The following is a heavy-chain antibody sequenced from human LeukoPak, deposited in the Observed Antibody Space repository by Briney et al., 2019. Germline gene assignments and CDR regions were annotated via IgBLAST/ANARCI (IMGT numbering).Heavy chain of an antibody. CDR3: ARTRALGYVDY. CDR1: GGSISSSSYY. Sequence: SETLSLTCTVSGGSISSSSYYWGWVRQPPGKGLEWIGSIYYSGSTYYNPSLKSRVTISVDTSKNQFSLKLSSVTAADTAVYYCARTRALGYVDYWGQGTLVTVSS. CDR2: IYYSGST. V-gene: IGHV4-39*07. D-gene: IGHD3-16*01. J-gene: IGHJ4*02.